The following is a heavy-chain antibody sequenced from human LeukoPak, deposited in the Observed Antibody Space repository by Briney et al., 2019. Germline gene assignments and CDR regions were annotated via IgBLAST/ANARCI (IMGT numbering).Heavy chain of an antibody. Sequence: SETLSLTCAVDGGSFSGYYWRWIRQPPGKWREWIGEINHSGSTNYNSSLKSRVTISVDKSKNQFSLKLSSVTAADTAVYYCARGTAAAGIWFDPWGQGTLVTVSS. CDR1: GGSFSGYY. CDR2: INHSGST. CDR3: ARGTAAAGIWFDP. J-gene: IGHJ5*02. D-gene: IGHD6-13*01. V-gene: IGHV4-34*01.